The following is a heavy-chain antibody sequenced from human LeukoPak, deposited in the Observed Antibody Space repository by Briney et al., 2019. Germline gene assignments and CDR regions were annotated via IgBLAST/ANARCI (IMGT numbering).Heavy chain of an antibody. Sequence: GASVKVSCKASGYTFTGYYMHRVRQAPGQGLEWMGWINPNSGGTNYAQKFQGWVTMTRDTSISTAYMELSRLRSDDTAVYYCATNYYGSGSHNPGDYYYGMDVWGQGTTVTVSS. CDR3: ATNYYGSGSHNPGDYYYGMDV. CDR2: INPNSGGT. D-gene: IGHD3-10*01. V-gene: IGHV1-2*04. CDR1: GYTFTGYY. J-gene: IGHJ6*02.